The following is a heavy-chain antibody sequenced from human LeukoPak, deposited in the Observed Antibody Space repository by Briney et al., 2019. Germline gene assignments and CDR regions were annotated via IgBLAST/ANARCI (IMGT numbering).Heavy chain of an antibody. V-gene: IGHV3-13*01. CDR1: GFTFSTYD. D-gene: IGHD3-22*01. CDR3: ARAEGSGYYVLWYNY. Sequence: PGGSLRLSCAASGFTFSTYDMHWVRQATGKGLEWLSGIGNAGDTYYAGSVKGRFTVSRDNAKNSLYLQMNSLRVGDTAVYYCARAEGSGYYVLWYNYWGQGTLVTVSS. CDR2: IGNAGDT. J-gene: IGHJ4*02.